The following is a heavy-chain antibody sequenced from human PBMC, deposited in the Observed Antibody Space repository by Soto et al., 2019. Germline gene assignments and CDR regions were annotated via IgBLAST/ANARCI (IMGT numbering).Heavy chain of an antibody. CDR3: VRGKVAAGFDY. CDR1: GFTFSSYG. CDR2: ISYDGTTT. D-gene: IGHD6-13*01. J-gene: IGHJ4*02. V-gene: IGHV3-30*03. Sequence: GGSLRLSCAASGFTFSSYGMHWVRQAPDKRLEKVEVISYDGTTTNYADYVKGQFTISRDNAKNILYLQMASLRDEDRAKNNRVRGKVAAGFDYWGQGALVTVSS.